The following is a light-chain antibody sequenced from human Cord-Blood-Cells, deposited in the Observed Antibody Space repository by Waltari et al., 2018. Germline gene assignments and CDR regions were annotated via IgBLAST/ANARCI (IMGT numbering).Light chain of an antibody. V-gene: IGLV1-47*01. CDR3: AAWDDSLSGYV. CDR1: STNTGSNC. J-gene: IGLJ1*01. Sequence: QSVLTHPPSASGTPGRRVTISCSGSSTNTGSNCVYWYQQLPGTAPKLLIYRNNQRPSGVPDRFSGSKSGTSASLAISGLRSEDEADYYCAAWDDSLSGYVFGTGTKVTVL. CDR2: RNN.